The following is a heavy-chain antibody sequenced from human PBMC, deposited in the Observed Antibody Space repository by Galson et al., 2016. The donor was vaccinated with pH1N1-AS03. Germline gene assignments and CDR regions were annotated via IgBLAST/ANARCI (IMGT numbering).Heavy chain of an antibody. D-gene: IGHD3-22*01. CDR2: IYNGGRT. V-gene: IGHV3-53*01. J-gene: IGHJ4*02. CDR3: ARNSYEDVDLEGFYFAY. Sequence: SLRLSCAASGFTVSSNYMSWVRQAPGRGLEWVSFIYNGGRTLYADSVKGRFTISRDSSKNTLYLQMDSLETEDTAVYYCARNSYEDVDLEGFYFAYWGQGTLVTVSS. CDR1: GFTVSSNY.